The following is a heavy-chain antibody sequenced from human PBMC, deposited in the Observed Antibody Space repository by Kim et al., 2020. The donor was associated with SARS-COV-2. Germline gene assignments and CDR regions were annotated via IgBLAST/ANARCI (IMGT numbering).Heavy chain of an antibody. Sequence: GGSLRLSCAASGFTFSSYAMHWVRQAPGKGLEWVAVISYDGSNKYYADSVKGRFTISRDNSKNTLYLQMNSLRAEDTAVYYCASPRSLYYYDRTFRYWG. CDR1: GFTFSSYA. D-gene: IGHD3-22*01. V-gene: IGHV3-30*04. CDR3: ASPRSLYYYDRTFRY. CDR2: ISYDGSNK. J-gene: IGHJ4*01.